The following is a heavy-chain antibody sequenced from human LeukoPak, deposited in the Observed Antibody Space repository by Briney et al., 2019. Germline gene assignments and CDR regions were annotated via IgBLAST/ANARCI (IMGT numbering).Heavy chain of an antibody. J-gene: IGHJ4*02. CDR1: GYSFTSHF. Sequence: ASVKVSCKSSGYSFTSHFRHWMRQAPGQGLAGVGMRNPGGGYTRFADKFQGRGTMTSDTSTSTVYMELSSLRSEDTAFYYCARDLVLISNTRGGDCWGQGTLVTVSS. CDR2: RNPGGGYT. D-gene: IGHD2-8*01. V-gene: IGHV1-46*01. CDR3: ARDLVLISNTRGGDC.